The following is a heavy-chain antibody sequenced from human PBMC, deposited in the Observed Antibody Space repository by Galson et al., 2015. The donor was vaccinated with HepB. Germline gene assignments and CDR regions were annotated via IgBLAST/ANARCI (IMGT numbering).Heavy chain of an antibody. CDR3: ARDRTTVPHGRAFDI. V-gene: IGHV4-31*03. CDR2: IYYSGST. D-gene: IGHD4-17*01. CDR1: GGSISSGGYY. Sequence: TLSLTCTVSGGSISSGGYYWSWIRQHPGKGLEWIGYIYYSGSTYYNPSLKSRVTISVDTSKNQFSLKLSSVTAADTAVYYCARDRTTVPHGRAFDIWGQGTMVTVSS. J-gene: IGHJ3*02.